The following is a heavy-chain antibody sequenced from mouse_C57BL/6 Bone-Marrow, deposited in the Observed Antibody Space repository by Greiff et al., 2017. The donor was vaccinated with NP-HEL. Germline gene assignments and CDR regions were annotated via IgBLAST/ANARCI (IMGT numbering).Heavy chain of an antibody. V-gene: IGHV1-80*01. CDR1: GYAFRSYW. J-gene: IGHJ2*01. CDR3: AIYYGYDGDGYYFDY. Sequence: VMLVESGAELVKPGASVKISCKASGYAFRSYWMTWVQQRPGKGLGWIGQIYPGDGDPNYNGKVKGKATLTADKSSSTAYMQLSSLTSEDSAVYFCAIYYGYDGDGYYFDYWGQGTTLTVSS. D-gene: IGHD2-2*01. CDR2: IYPGDGDP.